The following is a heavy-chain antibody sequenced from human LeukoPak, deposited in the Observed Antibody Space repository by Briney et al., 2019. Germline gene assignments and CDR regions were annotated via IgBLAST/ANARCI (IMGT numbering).Heavy chain of an antibody. Sequence: GRSLRLSCAASGFTFSSYGMHWARQAPGKGLEWVAVIWYDGSNKYYADSVKGRFTISRDNSKNTLYLQMNSLRAEDTAVYYCARVDTAMVLDYWGQGTLVTVSS. CDR2: IWYDGSNK. V-gene: IGHV3-33*01. D-gene: IGHD5-18*01. J-gene: IGHJ4*02. CDR1: GFTFSSYG. CDR3: ARVDTAMVLDY.